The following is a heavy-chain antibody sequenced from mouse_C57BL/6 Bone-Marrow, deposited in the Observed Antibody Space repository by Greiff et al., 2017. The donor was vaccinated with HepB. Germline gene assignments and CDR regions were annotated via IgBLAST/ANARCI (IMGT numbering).Heavy chain of an antibody. J-gene: IGHJ2*01. CDR1: GYTFTDYN. Sequence: VHVKQSGPELVKPGASVKMSCKASGYTFTDYNMHWVKQSHGKSLEWIGYINPNNGGTSYNQKFKGKATLTVNKSSSTAYMELRSLTSEDSAVYYCARRQLRLDYWGQGTTLTVSS. CDR2: INPNNGGT. D-gene: IGHD3-2*02. CDR3: ARRQLRLDY. V-gene: IGHV1-22*01.